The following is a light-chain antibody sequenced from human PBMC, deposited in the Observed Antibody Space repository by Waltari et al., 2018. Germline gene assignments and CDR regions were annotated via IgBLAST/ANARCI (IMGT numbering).Light chain of an antibody. CDR2: DAS. Sequence: ETVMTQSPATLSVSPGERASLSCRASQNVNNNLAWYQQKPGQVPRLLIYDASTRANGIPARFSGSGSGTEFTLTISSLQSEDFAVYYCQQYDNWPGTFGHGTKVEIK. J-gene: IGKJ1*01. CDR3: QQYDNWPGT. CDR1: QNVNNN. V-gene: IGKV3-15*01.